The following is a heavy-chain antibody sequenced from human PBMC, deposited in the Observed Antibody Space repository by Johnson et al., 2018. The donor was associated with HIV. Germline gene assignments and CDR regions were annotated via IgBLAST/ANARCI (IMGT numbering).Heavy chain of an antibody. CDR1: GFTVSTNY. Sequence: VQLVESGGGLVQPGGSLRLSCAASGFTVSTNYMSWVRQAPGKGLEWVSVIYSGGSTYYADSVRGRFTISRDNSKNTLYLQMKSLRSEDTAVYYCASGYSYGPDSFDIWGQGTMVTVSS. D-gene: IGHD5-18*01. J-gene: IGHJ3*02. CDR2: IYSGGST. V-gene: IGHV3-66*02. CDR3: ASGYSYGPDSFDI.